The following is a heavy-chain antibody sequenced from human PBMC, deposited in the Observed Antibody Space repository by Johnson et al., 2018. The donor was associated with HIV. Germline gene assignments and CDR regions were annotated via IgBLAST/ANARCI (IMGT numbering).Heavy chain of an antibody. Sequence: VQLVESGGGLIQPGGSPRLSCAASGFTVSSNYMSWVRQAPGKGLEWVSVIYSGGSTYYADSVKGRFTISRDNAKNTLYLQMNSLRAEDTAVYYCAKHYYDSSDYPLPFDIWGQGTMVTVSS. J-gene: IGHJ3*02. CDR3: AKHYYDSSDYPLPFDI. CDR1: GFTVSSNY. CDR2: IYSGGST. D-gene: IGHD3-22*01. V-gene: IGHV3-66*03.